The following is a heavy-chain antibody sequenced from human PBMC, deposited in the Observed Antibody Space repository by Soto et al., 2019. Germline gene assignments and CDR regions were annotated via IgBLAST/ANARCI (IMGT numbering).Heavy chain of an antibody. J-gene: IGHJ3*02. D-gene: IGHD3-22*01. CDR3: ASEACYDSSGYDLGAFDI. Sequence: PSETLPLTCTVSGGSISSYYWSWIRQPPGKGLAWIGYIDYSGSTNYNPSLKSRVTISVDTSKNQFSLKLSSVTAADTAVYYCASEACYDSSGYDLGAFDIWGQGTMVTVSS. V-gene: IGHV4-59*01. CDR2: IDYSGST. CDR1: GGSISSYY.